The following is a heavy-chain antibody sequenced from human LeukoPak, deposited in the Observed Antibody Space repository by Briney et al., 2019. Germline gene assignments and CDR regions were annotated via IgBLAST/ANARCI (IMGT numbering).Heavy chain of an antibody. J-gene: IGHJ5*02. CDR1: GGSISSYY. V-gene: IGHV4-59*08. Sequence: SETLSLTCTVSGGSISSYYWSWIRQPPGKGLEWIGYIYYSGSTNYNPSLKSRVTISVDTSKNQFSLKLSSVTAADTAVYYCARNEDSYGTLRPWGQGTLVTVSS. CDR3: ARNEDSYGTLRP. D-gene: IGHD5-18*01. CDR2: IYYSGST.